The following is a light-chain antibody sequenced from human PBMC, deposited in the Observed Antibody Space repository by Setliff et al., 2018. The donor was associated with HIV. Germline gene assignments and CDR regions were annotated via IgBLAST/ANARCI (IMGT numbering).Light chain of an antibody. CDR1: TSDIGAFNF. CDR3: NSYRSRSTYV. V-gene: IGLV2-14*01. CDR2: EVN. J-gene: IGLJ1*01. Sequence: QSVLTQPASVSGSPGQSINISCTGTTSDIGAFNFVSWYQQHPGKAPKLIIYEVNYRPSGVSTRFSGSKSGNTASLTISGLQAEDEADYYCNSYRSRSTYVFGTGTKVTVL.